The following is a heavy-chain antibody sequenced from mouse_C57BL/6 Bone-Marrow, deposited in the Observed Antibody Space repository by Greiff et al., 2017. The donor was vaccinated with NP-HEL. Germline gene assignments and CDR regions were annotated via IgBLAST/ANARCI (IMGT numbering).Heavy chain of an antibody. V-gene: IGHV1-52*01. Sequence: QVQLQQPGAELVRPGSSVKLSCKASGYTFTSYWMHWVKQRPIQGLEWIGNIDPSDSETHYTQKFKDKATLTVDKSSSTAYMQLSSLTSEDSAVYYCARDYGFAYWGQGTLVTVSA. CDR3: ARDYGFAY. CDR2: IDPSDSET. J-gene: IGHJ3*01. D-gene: IGHD1-1*01. CDR1: GYTFTSYW.